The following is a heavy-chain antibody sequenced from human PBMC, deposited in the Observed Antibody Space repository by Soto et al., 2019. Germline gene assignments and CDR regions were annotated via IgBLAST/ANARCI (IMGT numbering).Heavy chain of an antibody. CDR3: AGAGYSSFPRTYNWFDP. J-gene: IGHJ5*02. V-gene: IGHV4-34*01. CDR2: INHSGST. D-gene: IGHD6-19*01. CDR1: GGSFSGYY. Sequence: PSETLSLTCAVYGGSFSGYYWSWIRQPPGKGLEWIGEINHSGSTNYNPSLKSRVTISVDTSKNQFSLKLSSVTAADTAVYYCAGAGYSSFPRTYNWFDPWGQGTLVTVSS.